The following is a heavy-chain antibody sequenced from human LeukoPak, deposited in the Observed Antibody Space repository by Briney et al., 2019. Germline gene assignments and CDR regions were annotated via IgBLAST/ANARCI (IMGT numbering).Heavy chain of an antibody. Sequence: GASVKVSCKASGYTFTGYYMHWVRQAPGQGLEWMGWINPNSGGTNYAQKFQGRVTMTRDTSLSTAYMELSRLRSDDTAVYYCARARGYCSGGSCYGWFDPWGQGTLVTVSS. CDR2: INPNSGGT. J-gene: IGHJ5*02. V-gene: IGHV1-2*02. CDR3: ARARGYCSGGSCYGWFDP. CDR1: GYTFTGYY. D-gene: IGHD2-15*01.